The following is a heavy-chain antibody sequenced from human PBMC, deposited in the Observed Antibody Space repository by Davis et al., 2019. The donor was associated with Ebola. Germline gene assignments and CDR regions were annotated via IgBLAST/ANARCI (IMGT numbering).Heavy chain of an antibody. J-gene: IGHJ6*03. Sequence: GESLKISCAASGFTFSSYSMNWVRQAPGKGLEWVSYISSSSSTIYYADSVKGRFTISRDNAKNSLYLQMNSLRAEDTAVYYCARVVYMDVWGKGTTVTVSS. CDR3: ARVVYMDV. V-gene: IGHV3-48*04. CDR1: GFTFSSYS. CDR2: ISSSSSTI.